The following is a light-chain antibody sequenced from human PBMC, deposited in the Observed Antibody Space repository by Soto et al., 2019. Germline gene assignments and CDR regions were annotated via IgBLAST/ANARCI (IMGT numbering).Light chain of an antibody. V-gene: IGKV1-39*01. CDR2: AAS. CDR3: QQSYSIPST. Sequence: DIQMTQSPSSLSASVGDRVTITCRASQSMSTYLNWYQQKLGKAPNLLIYAASTLQSGVPSRFSGSASGTDFTLTISSLQPEDFATYYCQQSYSIPSTFGQGTRLEIK. CDR1: QSMSTY. J-gene: IGKJ2*02.